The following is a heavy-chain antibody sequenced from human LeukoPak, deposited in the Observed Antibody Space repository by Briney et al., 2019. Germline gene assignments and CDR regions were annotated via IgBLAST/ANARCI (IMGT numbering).Heavy chain of an antibody. CDR2: LSASGGNT. CDR3: AKRGGSIWYQFDS. CDR1: GFIFSNYA. J-gene: IGHJ4*02. V-gene: IGHV3-23*01. D-gene: IGHD6-13*01. Sequence: PGGSLRLSCVVSGFIFSNYAMSWVRQAPGKGLEWVSTLSASGGNTYYADSVKGRFTISRDTSKNTVYLQMNSLRAEDTAVYFCAKRGGSIWYQFDSWGQGTLVTVSS.